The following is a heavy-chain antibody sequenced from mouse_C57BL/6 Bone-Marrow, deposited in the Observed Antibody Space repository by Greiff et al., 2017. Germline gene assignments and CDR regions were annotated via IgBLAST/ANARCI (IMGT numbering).Heavy chain of an antibody. V-gene: IGHV1-69*01. CDR1: GYTFTSYW. J-gene: IGHJ4*01. Sequence: QVQLKQPGAELVMPGASVKLSCKASGYTFTSYWMHWVKQRPGQGLEWIGEIDPSASYTNYNQKFKGKSTLTVDKSSSTAYMQLSSLTSEDSAVYYGAASDYGSSPYYYAMDYWGQGTSVTVSS. CDR2: IDPSASYT. CDR3: AASDYGSSPYYYAMDY. D-gene: IGHD1-1*01.